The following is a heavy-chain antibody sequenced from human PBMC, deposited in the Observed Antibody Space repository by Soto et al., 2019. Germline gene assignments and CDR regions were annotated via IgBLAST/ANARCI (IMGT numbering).Heavy chain of an antibody. CDR2: ISGSGGST. D-gene: IGHD1-20*01. V-gene: IGHV3-23*01. Sequence: GGSLRLSCAASGFTFSSYAMSWVRQAPGKGLEWVSAISGSGGSTYYADSVKGRFTISRDNSKNTLYLQMNSLRAEDTAVYYCAKVGPITGTPRYYYGMDVWGEGTTVNVS. J-gene: IGHJ6*02. CDR3: AKVGPITGTPRYYYGMDV. CDR1: GFTFSSYA.